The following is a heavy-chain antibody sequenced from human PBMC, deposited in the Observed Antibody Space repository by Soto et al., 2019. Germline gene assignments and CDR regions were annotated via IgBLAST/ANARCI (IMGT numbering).Heavy chain of an antibody. Sequence: ASVKVSCKASGYTFTSHGISWVRQAPGQGLEWMGWISAYNGNTKYSQKFQGRVTITRDTSASTAYMELSSLRSEDTAVYYCARASYDILTGYYRSYYYYGMDVWGQGTTVTVSS. J-gene: IGHJ6*02. V-gene: IGHV1-18*04. CDR3: ARASYDILTGYYRSYYYYGMDV. CDR1: GYTFTSHG. CDR2: ISAYNGNT. D-gene: IGHD3-9*01.